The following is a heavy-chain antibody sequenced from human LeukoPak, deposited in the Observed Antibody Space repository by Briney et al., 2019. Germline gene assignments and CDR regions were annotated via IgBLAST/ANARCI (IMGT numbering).Heavy chain of an antibody. CDR1: GFTFSSYE. V-gene: IGHV3-66*01. Sequence: GGSLRLSCAASGFTFSSYEMDWVRQAPGKGLEWVSFIKTGGSTYYADSVKGRFTISRDNSKNTLYLQMNSLRVEDTAVYYCAKTTVTSLLDYWGLGTLVTVSS. CDR3: AKTTVTSLLDY. D-gene: IGHD4-17*01. J-gene: IGHJ4*02. CDR2: IKTGGST.